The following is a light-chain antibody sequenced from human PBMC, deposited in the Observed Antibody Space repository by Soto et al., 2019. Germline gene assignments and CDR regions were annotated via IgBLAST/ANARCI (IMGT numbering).Light chain of an antibody. CDR1: QILSTSY. CDR2: ATS. Sequence: EIVLTQSPGTLSLSPGERATLSCRASQILSTSYLAWYQQKPGQAPRLLIYATSSRATGIPYRFSGSGSGTDFTLTISRLEPADFAVYYCQHDDYSPYTFGQGTKLEIK. J-gene: IGKJ2*01. V-gene: IGKV3-20*01. CDR3: QHDDYSPYT.